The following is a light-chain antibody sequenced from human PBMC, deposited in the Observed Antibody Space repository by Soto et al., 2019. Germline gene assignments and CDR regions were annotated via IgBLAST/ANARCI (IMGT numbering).Light chain of an antibody. CDR2: EVS. V-gene: IGLV2-8*01. J-gene: IGLJ2*01. Sequence: QSALTQPPSASGSPGQSVTISCTGTSSDVGGYDRVSWYQQHPGKVPKLMIYEVSKRASGVPDRFSASKSGNTASLTVSGLQTEDEADYYCSSYAGSNNYVVFGGGTKLTVL. CDR3: SSYAGSNNYVV. CDR1: SSDVGGYDR.